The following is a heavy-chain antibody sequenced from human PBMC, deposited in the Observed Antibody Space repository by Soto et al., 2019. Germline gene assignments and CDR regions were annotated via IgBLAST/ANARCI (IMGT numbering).Heavy chain of an antibody. Sequence: GGSLRLSCVASGITFRSRAMRWVRQAPGEGLEWVSVTTDNDGDRKYADSVRGRFTISRDNSKNTLYLQMSSLRAEDSAVYYCARGSSDSYPGSRIFDLWGRGTRVTVSS. J-gene: IGHJ4*02. CDR3: ARGSSDSYPGSRIFDL. V-gene: IGHV3-23*01. D-gene: IGHD3-10*01. CDR2: TTDNDGDR. CDR1: GITFRSRA.